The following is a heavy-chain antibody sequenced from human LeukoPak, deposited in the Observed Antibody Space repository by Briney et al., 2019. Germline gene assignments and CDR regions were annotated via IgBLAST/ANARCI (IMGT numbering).Heavy chain of an antibody. D-gene: IGHD3-3*01. J-gene: IGHJ4*02. CDR3: ARGVSLYYDFWSGYYD. CDR2: MNPNSGNT. Sequence: ASVTVSCKASGYTFTSYDINWVRQATGQGLEWMGWMNPNSGNTGYAQKFQGRATMTRNTSISTAYMELSSLRSEDTAVYYCARGVSLYYDFWSGYYDWGQGTLVTVSS. V-gene: IGHV1-8*01. CDR1: GYTFTSYD.